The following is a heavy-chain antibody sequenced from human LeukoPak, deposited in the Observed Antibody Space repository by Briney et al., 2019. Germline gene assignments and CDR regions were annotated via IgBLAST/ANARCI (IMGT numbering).Heavy chain of an antibody. D-gene: IGHD1-26*01. CDR1: GYTLTELS. Sequence: ASVKVSCKVSGYTLTELSMHWVRQAPGKGLEWMGGFDPEDGETIYAQKFQGRVTMTEDTSTDTAYMELSSLRSEDTAVYYCATGDSSGSYVSGDYWGQGTLVTVSS. CDR3: ATGDSSGSYVSGDY. J-gene: IGHJ4*02. V-gene: IGHV1-24*01. CDR2: FDPEDGET.